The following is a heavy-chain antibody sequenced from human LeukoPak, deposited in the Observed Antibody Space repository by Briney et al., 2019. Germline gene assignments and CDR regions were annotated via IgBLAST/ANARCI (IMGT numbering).Heavy chain of an antibody. CDR2: IYPGDSDT. Sequence: GESLKISCKGSGYSFTSYWIGWVRQMPGKGLEWMGIIYPGDSDTRYSPSFQGQVTISADKSISTAYLQWSSLKASDTAMYYCARLGNVAAAGTNWFDPWGQGTLVTVSS. J-gene: IGHJ5*02. CDR3: ARLGNVAAAGTNWFDP. D-gene: IGHD6-13*01. V-gene: IGHV5-51*01. CDR1: GYSFTSYW.